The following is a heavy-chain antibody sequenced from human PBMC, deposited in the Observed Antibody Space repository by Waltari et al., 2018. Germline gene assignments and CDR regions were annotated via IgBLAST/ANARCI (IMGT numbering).Heavy chain of an antibody. Sequence: QVQLQESGPGLVKPSETLSLTCTVSGGSVSSGSYYWSWIRQPPGKGLEWIGYIYYSGSTNYNPSLKSRVTISVDTSKNQFSLKLSSVTAAETAVYYCAKSGSTSDYWGQGTLVTVSS. CDR2: IYYSGST. J-gene: IGHJ4*02. V-gene: IGHV4-61*01. CDR1: GGSVSSGSYY. D-gene: IGHD1-7*01. CDR3: AKSGSTSDY.